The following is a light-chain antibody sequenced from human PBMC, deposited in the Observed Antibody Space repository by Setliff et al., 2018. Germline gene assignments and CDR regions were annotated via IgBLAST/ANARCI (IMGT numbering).Light chain of an antibody. CDR1: SSDVGGSNF. CDR3: CSYVGSHTLRV. J-gene: IGLJ1*01. V-gene: IGLV2-11*01. CDR2: DVY. Sequence: QSALAQPRSVSGSPGQSVSISCTGTSSDVGGSNFVSWYQQHPGRAPKLMIYDVYRRPSGVPDRFSGSKSGNTASLTISGLQAEDEADYYCCSYVGSHTLRVFGTGTKVTVL.